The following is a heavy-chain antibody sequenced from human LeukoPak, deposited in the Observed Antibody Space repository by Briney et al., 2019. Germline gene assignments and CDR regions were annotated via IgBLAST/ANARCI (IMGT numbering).Heavy chain of an antibody. CDR2: ISSSSSYI. V-gene: IGHV3-21*01. Sequence: GGSLRLSCAASGFTFSSYSMNWVRQAPGKGLEWVSSISSSSSYIYYADSVKGRFTISRDNAKNSLYLQMNSLRAEDTAVYYCARGIAVAGNGFTFDPWGQGTLVTVSS. D-gene: IGHD6-19*01. CDR3: ARGIAVAGNGFTFDP. J-gene: IGHJ5*02. CDR1: GFTFSSYS.